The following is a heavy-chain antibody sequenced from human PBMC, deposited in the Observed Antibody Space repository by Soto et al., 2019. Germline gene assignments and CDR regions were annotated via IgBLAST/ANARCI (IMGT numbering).Heavy chain of an antibody. J-gene: IGHJ4*02. CDR3: ARGTGSSYYY. V-gene: IGHV4-34*02. D-gene: IGHD6-13*01. Sequence: QVQLQQWGAGLLKPSETLSLTCAVYGGSFSGYYWSWIRQTPGKGLEWIGEINHSGSTNYNPSLKSGATISVDPSKNQFSLKLTSVTAADTAVYYCARGTGSSYYYWGRGTLVSVSS. CDR1: GGSFSGYY. CDR2: INHSGST.